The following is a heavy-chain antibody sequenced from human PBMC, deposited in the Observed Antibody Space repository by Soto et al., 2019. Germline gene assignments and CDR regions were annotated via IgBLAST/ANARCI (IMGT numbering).Heavy chain of an antibody. V-gene: IGHV3-30*18. CDR3: AKDRRYCSGTSCYRVYYYYNMDV. CDR1: GFSFRSYG. Sequence: GGSLRLSCAASGFSFRSYGMHWVRQAPGKGLEWVAVMSYDGRNEYYADSVKGRFTISRDQSKNTLDLQMNSLTAEDTAVYYCAKDRRYCSGTSCYRVYYYYNMDVWGKGTTVTVSS. D-gene: IGHD2-2*02. CDR2: MSYDGRNE. J-gene: IGHJ6*03.